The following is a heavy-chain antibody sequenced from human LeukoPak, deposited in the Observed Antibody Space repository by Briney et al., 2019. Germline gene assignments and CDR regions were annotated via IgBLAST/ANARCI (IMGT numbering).Heavy chain of an antibody. CDR3: ARDTYYYDSSRYFDY. CDR1: GFTFSGYS. CDR2: ITSGATKI. J-gene: IGHJ4*02. Sequence: PGGSLRLSCAASGFTFSGYSMHWVRQAPGTGLNWVSSITSGATKIYYADSVKGRFTISRDNAKNSLYLHMNSLRAEDTAVYYCARDTYYYDSSRYFDYWGQGTLVTVSS. D-gene: IGHD3-22*01. V-gene: IGHV3-21*01.